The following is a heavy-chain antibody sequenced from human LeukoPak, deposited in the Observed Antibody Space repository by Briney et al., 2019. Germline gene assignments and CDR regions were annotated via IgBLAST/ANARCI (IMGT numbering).Heavy chain of an antibody. CDR3: ASRGTMVRD. CDR1: GGSISSGGYS. V-gene: IGHV4-30-2*01. J-gene: IGHJ4*02. CDR2: IYHSGST. D-gene: IGHD3-10*01. Sequence: SQTLSLTCAVSGGSISSGGYSWSWIRQPPGKGLEWIGYIYHSGSTYYNPSLKSRVTISVDKSKNQFSLKLSSVTAADTAVYYCASRGTMVRDWGQGTLVTVSS.